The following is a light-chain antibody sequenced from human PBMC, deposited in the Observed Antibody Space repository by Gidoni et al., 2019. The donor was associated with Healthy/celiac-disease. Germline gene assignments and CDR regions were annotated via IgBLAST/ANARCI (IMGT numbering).Light chain of an antibody. CDR1: QSVSSY. CDR2: DAS. Sequence: EIVLTQSPATLSLSPGERATLSCRASQSVSSYLAWYQQKPGQAPRLLIYDASNRATGIPARFSGSGSGTDFTLTISSLEPEDFAVYHCQQRSNWPPLTFXGXTKVEIK. CDR3: QQRSNWPPLT. J-gene: IGKJ4*01. V-gene: IGKV3-11*01.